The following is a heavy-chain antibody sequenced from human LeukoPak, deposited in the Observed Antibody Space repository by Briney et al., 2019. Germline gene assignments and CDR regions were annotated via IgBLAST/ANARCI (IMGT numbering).Heavy chain of an antibody. Sequence: GGSLRLSCAASGFTVSRNSMAWVRQAPGKGLEWVSIVYRGASIYYLDSVKGRFTISRDNSENTLYLQMNNLRAEDTAIYYCARATDTNYFDFWGQGTLLTVSS. J-gene: IGHJ4*02. CDR2: VYRGASI. CDR3: ARATDTNYFDF. D-gene: IGHD1-26*01. CDR1: GFTVSRNS. V-gene: IGHV3-53*01.